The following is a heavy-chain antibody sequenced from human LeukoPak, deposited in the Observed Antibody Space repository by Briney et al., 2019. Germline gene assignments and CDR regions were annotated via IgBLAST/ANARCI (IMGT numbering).Heavy chain of an antibody. CDR1: GYTFTSYY. D-gene: IGHD4-23*01. V-gene: IGHV1-46*01. CDR3: ARDNSVEDTAWWFDP. CDR2: INPGGGST. Sequence: ASVKVSCKASGYTFTSYYMHWVRQAPGQGLEWMGIINPGGGSTSYAQKFQGRVTMTRDMSTSTDYMELGSLRSEDTAVYYCARDNSVEDTAWWFDPWGQGTLVTVSS. J-gene: IGHJ5*02.